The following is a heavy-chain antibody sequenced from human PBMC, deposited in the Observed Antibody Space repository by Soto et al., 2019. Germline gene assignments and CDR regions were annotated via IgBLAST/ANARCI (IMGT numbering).Heavy chain of an antibody. D-gene: IGHD3-10*01. CDR2: INPSGGST. J-gene: IGHJ4*02. V-gene: IGHV1-46*01. CDR3: ARDGNYYGSGSPDYYFDY. Sequence: QVQLVQSGAEVKKPGASVKVSCKASGYTFTSYYMHWVRQAPGQGLEWMGIINPSGGSTSYAQKFEGRVTMTRDTSTSTVYMELSSLRSEDTAVYYCARDGNYYGSGSPDYYFDYWGQETLVTVSS. CDR1: GYTFTSYY.